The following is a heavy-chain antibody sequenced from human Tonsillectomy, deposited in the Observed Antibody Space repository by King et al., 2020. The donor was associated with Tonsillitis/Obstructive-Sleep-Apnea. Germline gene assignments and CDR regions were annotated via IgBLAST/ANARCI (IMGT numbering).Heavy chain of an antibody. J-gene: IGHJ6*03. D-gene: IGHD2-2*01. CDR2: IKSKTNGGTT. V-gene: IGHV3-15*01. CDR1: GFTFSNAW. Sequence: VQLVESGGGLVKPGGSLRLSCAASGFTFSNAWMSWVRQAPGKGLEWRGRIKSKTNGGTTDYAAPVKGRFTISRDDSKNTMYLQMNSLKTEDTAVYYCTRDGGYCSSTSCYYYYMDVWGKGTTVTVSS. CDR3: TRDGGYCSSTSCYYYYMDV.